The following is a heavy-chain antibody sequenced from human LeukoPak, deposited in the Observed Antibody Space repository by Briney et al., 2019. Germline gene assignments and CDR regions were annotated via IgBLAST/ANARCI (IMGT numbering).Heavy chain of an antibody. D-gene: IGHD3-22*01. CDR1: GGSISSYY. CDR3: ARGKYYYDSSGYYQVRIYYYYGMDV. J-gene: IGHJ6*02. Sequence: SETLSLTCTVSGGSISSYYWSWIRQPPGKGLEWIGYIYYSGSTNDNPSLKSRVTISVDTSKNQFSLKLSSVTAADTAVYYCARGKYYYDSSGYYQVRIYYYYGMDVWGQGTTVTVSS. V-gene: IGHV4-59*01. CDR2: IYYSGST.